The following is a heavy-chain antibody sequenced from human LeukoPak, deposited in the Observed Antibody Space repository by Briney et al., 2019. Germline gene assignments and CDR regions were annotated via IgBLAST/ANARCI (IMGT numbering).Heavy chain of an antibody. Sequence: PGGSLRLSCPASGFTFSSYAMSWVRQAPGKGLEWVSAISDSGDRTYYADSVKGRFTISRDNSKNTLYLQMNSLRAEDTAVYYCAKGAIFGVVPSLALDYWGQGTLVTVSS. J-gene: IGHJ4*02. CDR1: GFTFSSYA. V-gene: IGHV3-23*01. CDR2: ISDSGDRT. CDR3: AKGAIFGVVPSLALDY. D-gene: IGHD3-3*01.